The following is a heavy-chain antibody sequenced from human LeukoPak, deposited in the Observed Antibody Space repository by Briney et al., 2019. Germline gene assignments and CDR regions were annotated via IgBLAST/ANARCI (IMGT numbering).Heavy chain of an antibody. V-gene: IGHV3-30*02. CDR3: AKGYLGLCTGGSCFHFDN. CDR2: IRHDGNSK. Sequence: PGGSLRLSCAVSGFTFSNYGMHWVRQTPGKGLEWVAFIRHDGNSKLYADSVKGRFTISRDNSKNALYLQMDSLRHEDTAVYYCAKGYLGLCTGGSCFHFDNWGQGTLVIVSS. D-gene: IGHD2-15*01. CDR1: GFTFSNYG. J-gene: IGHJ4*02.